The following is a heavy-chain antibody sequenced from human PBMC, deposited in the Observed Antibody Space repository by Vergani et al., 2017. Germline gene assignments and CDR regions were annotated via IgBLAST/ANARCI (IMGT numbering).Heavy chain of an antibody. J-gene: IGHJ4*02. CDR3: AKADCGGDCYSIADY. D-gene: IGHD2-21*02. V-gene: IGHV3-30*02. CDR2: IRYDGSNK. Sequence: QVQLVESGGGVVQPGGSLRLSCAASGFTFSSYGMHWVRQAPGKGLEWVAFIRYDGSNKYYADSVKGRFTISRDNSKNTLYLQMNSLRDEDTAVYYCAKADCGGDCYSIADYWGQGTLVTVSS. CDR1: GFTFSSYG.